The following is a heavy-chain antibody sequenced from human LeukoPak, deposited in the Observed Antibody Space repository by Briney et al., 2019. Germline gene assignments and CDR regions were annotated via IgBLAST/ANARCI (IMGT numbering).Heavy chain of an antibody. CDR2: IYYSGST. D-gene: IGHD3-22*01. CDR3: ARGDGYSYAFDY. J-gene: IGHJ4*02. CDR1: GGSISSYY. V-gene: IGHV4-59*01. Sequence: PSETLSLTCTVSGGSISSYYWSWIRQPPGKGLEWIGYIYYSGSTNYNPSLKSRVTISVDTSKNQFSLKVSSVTAADTAVYYCARGDGYSYAFDYWGQGTLVTVSS.